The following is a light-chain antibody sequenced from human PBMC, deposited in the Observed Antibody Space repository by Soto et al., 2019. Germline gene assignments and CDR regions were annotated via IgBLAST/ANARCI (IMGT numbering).Light chain of an antibody. CDR1: RSNIGENT. Sequence: QSVLTQPPSASGTPGQRVTISCSGSRSNIGENTVNWYRQFPGTAPKVLIYGDNQRPSAVPDRFSGSKSGTSASLAIYGLQSEDEDDYYCASWDDSLSVWVFGGGTKLTVL. J-gene: IGLJ3*02. V-gene: IGLV1-44*01. CDR2: GDN. CDR3: ASWDDSLSVWV.